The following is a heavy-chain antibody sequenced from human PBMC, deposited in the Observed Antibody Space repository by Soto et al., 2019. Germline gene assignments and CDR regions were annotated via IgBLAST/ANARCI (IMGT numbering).Heavy chain of an antibody. J-gene: IGHJ4*02. CDR3: AKGHCSAGSCLEHY. V-gene: IGHV3-23*01. D-gene: IGHD2-15*01. Sequence: EVQLLESGGGLVRPGGSLRLSCAASGFTFNTYAMSWVRQAPGKGLEWVSGISGSGGSTYYADSVKGRFTISRDNSKNTLYVQMNSLRAEDTAVYYCAKGHCSAGSCLEHYWGQGTLVTVSS. CDR1: GFTFNTYA. CDR2: ISGSGGST.